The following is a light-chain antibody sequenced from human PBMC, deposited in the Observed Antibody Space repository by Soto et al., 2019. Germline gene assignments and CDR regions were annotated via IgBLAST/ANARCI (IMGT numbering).Light chain of an antibody. Sequence: DIQMTQSPSTLSASVGDRVTITCRASQSISSWLAWYQQKPGKAPKLLIYDASSLESGVPSRFSGSGSGTEFTLTISSLQPDDFATYHCQQYNSYSLTTFGQGTKLEIK. V-gene: IGKV1-5*01. CDR2: DAS. CDR3: QQYNSYSLTT. CDR1: QSISSW. J-gene: IGKJ2*01.